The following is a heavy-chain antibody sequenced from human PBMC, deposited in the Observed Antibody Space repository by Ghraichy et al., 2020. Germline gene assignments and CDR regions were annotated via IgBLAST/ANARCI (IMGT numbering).Heavy chain of an antibody. V-gene: IGHV3-21*01. CDR2: ISSSSYI. D-gene: IGHD3-10*01. J-gene: IGHJ4*02. CDR3: ARDSGSYYKIPNPPFDY. CDR1: GFTFSSYS. Sequence: SCAASGFTFSSYSMNWVRQAPGKGLEWVSSISSSSYIYYADSVKGRFTISRDNAKNSLYLQMNSLRAEDTAVYYCARDSGSYYKIPNPPFDYWGQGTLVTVSS.